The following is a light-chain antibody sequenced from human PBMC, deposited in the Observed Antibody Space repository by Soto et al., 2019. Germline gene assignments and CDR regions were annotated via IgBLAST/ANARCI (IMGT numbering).Light chain of an antibody. Sequence: EIVMTQSPATLSVSPGERATLYCRASQSVSGNLAWYQQNPGQAPRLLIYGASTRATGIPARFSGSGSGTEFTLTISSLQSEDFAVYYCQQYNNWPPTFGQGTKVEIK. CDR2: GAS. CDR3: QQYNNWPPT. J-gene: IGKJ1*01. CDR1: QSVSGN. V-gene: IGKV3D-15*01.